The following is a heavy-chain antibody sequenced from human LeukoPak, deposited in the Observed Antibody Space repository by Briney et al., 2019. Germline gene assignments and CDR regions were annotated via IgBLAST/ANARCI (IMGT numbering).Heavy chain of an antibody. V-gene: IGHV3-43*02. Sequence: GGSLRLSCAASGFTFDEHDMYWVRQVPGKGLEWVCLISKDGGNKHYADSVRGRFSISRDNNRNSLSLQMNSLRSEDTALYFCAKRSGAPNNFDYWGQGALVTVSS. CDR3: AKRSGAPNNFDY. CDR2: ISKDGGNK. D-gene: IGHD1-1*01. CDR1: GFTFDEHD. J-gene: IGHJ4*02.